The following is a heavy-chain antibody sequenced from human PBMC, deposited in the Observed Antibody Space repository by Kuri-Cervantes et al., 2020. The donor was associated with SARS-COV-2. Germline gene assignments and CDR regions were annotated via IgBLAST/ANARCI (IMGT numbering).Heavy chain of an antibody. D-gene: IGHD2-15*01. CDR3: ARVGGYYYYGMDV. J-gene: IGHJ6*02. CDR2: IYYSGNT. V-gene: IGHV4-61*08. Sequence: SETLSLTCTVSGGSITGGGHYWSWIRQSPGKGLEWIGYIYYSGNTNYNPSLESRVTMSVDTSKNQFSLKLTSVTAADTAVYYCARVGGYYYYGMDVWGPGTTVTVSS. CDR1: GGSITGGGHY.